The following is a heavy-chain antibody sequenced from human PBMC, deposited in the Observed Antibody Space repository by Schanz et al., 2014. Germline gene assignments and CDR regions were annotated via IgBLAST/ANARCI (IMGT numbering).Heavy chain of an antibody. Sequence: VQSVHSGTEVQKLGASVKVSCQTSGYTFTAYGINWVRQAPGQGLEWMGMINPSGGSTTYAQKFRGRVTMTRNTSMSTAYIELHILTSEDTAVYYCARGRTFDYWGQGTLVIVSS. CDR3: ARGRTFDY. CDR2: INPSGGST. V-gene: IGHV1-8*02. CDR1: GYTFTAYG. J-gene: IGHJ4*02.